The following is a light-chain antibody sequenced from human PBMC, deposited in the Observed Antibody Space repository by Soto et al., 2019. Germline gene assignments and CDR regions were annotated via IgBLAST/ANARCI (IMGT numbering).Light chain of an antibody. Sequence: DIVMTQSPTTLSVSPGDSATLSCRASQSVSTNLAWYQQQPGQVPSILIYAASTRASGIQARFSGSGSGTDFTLTIGSLQSEDFAVYYCKQYSSSPSFGQGTRLEIK. CDR3: KQYSSSPS. CDR1: QSVSTN. J-gene: IGKJ5*01. CDR2: AAS. V-gene: IGKV3-15*01.